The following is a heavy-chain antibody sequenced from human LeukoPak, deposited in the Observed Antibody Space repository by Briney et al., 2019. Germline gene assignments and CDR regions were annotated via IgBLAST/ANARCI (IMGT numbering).Heavy chain of an antibody. J-gene: IGHJ4*02. CDR3: ARDFDSSGSGYLDY. D-gene: IGHD3-22*01. CDR2: ISYDGSNK. Sequence: GGSLRLSCAASGFTFSSYGMHWVRQAPGKGLEWVAVISYDGSNKYYADSVKGRFTISRDNSKNTLYLQMNSLRAEDTAVYYCARDFDSSGSGYLDYWGQGTLVTVSS. V-gene: IGHV3-30*19. CDR1: GFTFSSYG.